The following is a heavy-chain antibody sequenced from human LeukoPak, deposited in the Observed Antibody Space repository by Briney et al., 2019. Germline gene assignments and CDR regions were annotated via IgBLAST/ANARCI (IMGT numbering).Heavy chain of an antibody. CDR2: ISWNSGSI. CDR1: GFTFDDYA. Sequence: GGSLRLSCAASGFTFDDYAMHWVRQAPGKGLEWVSGISWNSGSIGYADSVKGRFTISRDNAKNSLYLQMNSLRAEDMALYYCAKDRHYDFWSGDAFDIWGQGTMVTVSS. V-gene: IGHV3-9*03. CDR3: AKDRHYDFWSGDAFDI. J-gene: IGHJ3*02. D-gene: IGHD3-3*01.